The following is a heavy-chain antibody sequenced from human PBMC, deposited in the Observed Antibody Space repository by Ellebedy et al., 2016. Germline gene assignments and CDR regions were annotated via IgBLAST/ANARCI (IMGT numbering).Heavy chain of an antibody. D-gene: IGHD1-14*01. CDR1: GFIVSSNY. CDR2: LYSGGTI. CDR3: ARGNEIPGPEPLDN. Sequence: GESLKISCAVSGFIVSSNYMSWVRHAPQKGLEWVATLYSGGTILYADSVKGRFTISRDNSKNTLYLQMNNLRAEETALYYCARGNEIPGPEPLDNWGQGTLVTVSS. J-gene: IGHJ4*02. V-gene: IGHV3-66*01.